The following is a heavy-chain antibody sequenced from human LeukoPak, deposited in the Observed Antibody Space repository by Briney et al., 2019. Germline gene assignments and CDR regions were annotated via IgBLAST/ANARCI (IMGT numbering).Heavy chain of an antibody. CDR1: GYTFIGYY. CDR3: ARDLDSSGYSNDAFDI. CDR2: INPNSGGT. Sequence: ASVKVSCKASGYTFIGYYMHWVRQAPGQGLEWMGWINPNSGGTNYAQKFQGRVTITADESTSTAYMELSSLRSEDTAVYYCARDLDSSGYSNDAFDIWGQGTMVTVSS. D-gene: IGHD3-22*01. V-gene: IGHV1-2*02. J-gene: IGHJ3*02.